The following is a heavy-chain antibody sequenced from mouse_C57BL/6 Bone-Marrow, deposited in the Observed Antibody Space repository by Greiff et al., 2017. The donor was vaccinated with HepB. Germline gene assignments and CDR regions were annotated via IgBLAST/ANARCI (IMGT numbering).Heavy chain of an antibody. V-gene: IGHV3-8*01. CDR1: GYFIPSDY. CDR2: ISYSGST. CDR3: ARYHWDVYFDY. D-gene: IGHD4-1*01. J-gene: IGHJ2*01. Sequence: DVQLQESGPGLAKPSQTLSPTCSVPGYFIPSDYWIWIRKVPGRNLEYMGYISYSGSTYYNPSLKSRISITRDTSKNQYYLQLYAVTTEDTATYSCARYHWDVYFDYWGQGTTLTVSS.